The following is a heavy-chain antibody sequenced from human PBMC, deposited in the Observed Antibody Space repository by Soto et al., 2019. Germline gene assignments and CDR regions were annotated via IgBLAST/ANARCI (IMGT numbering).Heavy chain of an antibody. CDR3: ARDMPYAAGSLAGCDY. Sequence: PSETLSLTCTVSGDSITGSYWGWIRQPPGKTLEWIGYIYHSGTTTYNPSLKSRVSISVDTSKNQFSLRLTSVIAADTAVYYCARDMPYAAGSLAGCDYWGQGILVTAPQ. CDR2: IYHSGTT. V-gene: IGHV4-59*01. CDR1: GDSITGSY. D-gene: IGHD1-26*01. J-gene: IGHJ4*02.